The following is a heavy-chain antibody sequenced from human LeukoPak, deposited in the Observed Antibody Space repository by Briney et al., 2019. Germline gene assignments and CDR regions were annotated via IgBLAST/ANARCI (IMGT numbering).Heavy chain of an antibody. CDR1: GFTFSSAW. CDR2: ISSSGSTI. CDR3: ATSSSRK. V-gene: IGHV3-48*04. Sequence: GGSLRLSCAASGFTFSSAWMTWVRQAPGKGLEWVSYISSSGSTIYYADSVKGRFTISRDNAKNSLYLQMNGLKAEDTAVYYRATSSSRKRGQGTLVTVSS. D-gene: IGHD6-6*01. J-gene: IGHJ4*02.